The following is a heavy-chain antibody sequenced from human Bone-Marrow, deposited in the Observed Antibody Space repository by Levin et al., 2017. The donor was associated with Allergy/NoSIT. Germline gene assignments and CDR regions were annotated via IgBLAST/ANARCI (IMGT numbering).Heavy chain of an antibody. CDR2: ISGSGITT. Sequence: GGSLRLSCRTSGFTFDTHAMGWVRQAPGRGLEWVSMISGSGITTHYADSVKGRFTISRDNSKNTVYLQMKSLRAEDTAIFYCAKWSVAVAGNVGHFDLWGQGTLVTVSS. D-gene: IGHD6-19*01. CDR3: AKWSVAVAGNVGHFDL. J-gene: IGHJ4*02. CDR1: GFTFDTHA. V-gene: IGHV3-23*01.